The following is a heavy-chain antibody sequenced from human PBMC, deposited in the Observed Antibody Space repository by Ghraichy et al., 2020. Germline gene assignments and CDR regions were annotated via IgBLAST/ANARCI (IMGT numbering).Heavy chain of an antibody. CDR2: INHSGST. CDR3: ARPRIVGARAPPDY. V-gene: IGHV4-34*01. J-gene: IGHJ4*02. D-gene: IGHD1-26*01. CDR1: GGSFSGYY. Sequence: SETLSLTCAVYGGSFSGYYWSWIRQPPGKGLEWIGEINHSGSTNYNPSLKSRVTISVDTSKNQFSLKLSSVTAADTAVYYCARPRIVGARAPPDYWGQGTLVTVSS.